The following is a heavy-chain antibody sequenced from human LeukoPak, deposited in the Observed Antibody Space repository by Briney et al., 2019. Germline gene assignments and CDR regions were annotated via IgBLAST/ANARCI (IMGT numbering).Heavy chain of an antibody. D-gene: IGHD2-2*01. J-gene: IGHJ3*02. CDR2: ISAYNGNT. Sequence: ASVKVSCKASGYTFTGYGISWVRQAPGQGLEWMGWISAYNGNTNYAQKLQGRVTMTTDTSTSTAYMELRSLRSDDTAVYYCARWRSTSPLGAFDIWGQGTMVTVSS. CDR3: ARWRSTSPLGAFDI. V-gene: IGHV1-18*01. CDR1: GYTFTGYG.